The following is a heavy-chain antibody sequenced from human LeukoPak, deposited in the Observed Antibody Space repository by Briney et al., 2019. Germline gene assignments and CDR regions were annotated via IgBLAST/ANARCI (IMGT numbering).Heavy chain of an antibody. CDR1: GYTFTGYY. Sequence: GASVKASCKASGYTFTGYYMHWVRQAPGQGLEWMGWINPNSGGTNYAQKFQGRVTMTRDTSISTAYMELSRLRSDDTAVYYCARSPHYYGSGHEDYWGQGTLVTVSS. CDR3: ARSPHYYGSGHEDY. J-gene: IGHJ4*02. D-gene: IGHD3-10*01. V-gene: IGHV1-2*02. CDR2: INPNSGGT.